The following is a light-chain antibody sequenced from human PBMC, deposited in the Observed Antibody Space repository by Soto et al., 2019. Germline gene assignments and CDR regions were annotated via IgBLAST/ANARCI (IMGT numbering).Light chain of an antibody. CDR1: SSGFGSYDL. Sequence: QSALTQPASVSGSPGQSITISCTGTSSGFGSYDLISWYQQHPGKAPKVMIYEGTKRPSGVSDRFSGSKSANTASLTISGLQAEDEADYYCCSYGGGRDVVFGGGTKLTVL. CDR3: CSYGGGRDVV. J-gene: IGLJ2*01. CDR2: EGT. V-gene: IGLV2-23*01.